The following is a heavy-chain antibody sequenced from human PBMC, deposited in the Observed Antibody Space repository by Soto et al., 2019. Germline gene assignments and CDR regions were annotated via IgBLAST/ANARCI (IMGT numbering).Heavy chain of an antibody. V-gene: IGHV1-18*01. J-gene: IGHJ6*02. Sequence: ASVKVSCKASGYTFTSYGISWVRQAPGQGLEWMGWISAYNGNTNYAQKLQGRVTMTTDTSTSTAYMELRSLRSDDTAVYYCARDGPTSDYSKYSHYYYGMDVWGQGTTVTVSS. D-gene: IGHD4-4*01. CDR3: ARDGPTSDYSKYSHYYYGMDV. CDR2: ISAYNGNT. CDR1: GYTFTSYG.